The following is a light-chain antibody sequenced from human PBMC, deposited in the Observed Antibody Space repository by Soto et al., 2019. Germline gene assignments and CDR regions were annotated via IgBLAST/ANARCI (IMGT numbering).Light chain of an antibody. V-gene: IGKV3-15*01. CDR2: GAS. CDR1: QSVSSS. J-gene: IGKJ4*01. Sequence: IVLTQSPCTLSLSPVESPRLSCRASQSVSSSLAWYQQKPGQAPRLLIYGASTRATGIPARFSGGGSGTQFTLTISSLQFEDFVIYYCQQYDSWLTFGGGTKV. CDR3: QQYDSWLT.